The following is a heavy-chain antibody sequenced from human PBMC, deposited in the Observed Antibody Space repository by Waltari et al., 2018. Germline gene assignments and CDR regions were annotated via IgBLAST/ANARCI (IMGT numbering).Heavy chain of an antibody. CDR2: IFYSGTT. D-gene: IGHD3-9*01. J-gene: IGHJ5*01. CDR3: ARHEDDVSTGHFTWFDS. V-gene: IGHV4-39*01. CDR1: GGSMISSSYF. Sequence: QLRESGPGLVKPSETLSLRCSVSGGSMISSSYFWAWIRQPPGKGLGWFGGIFYSGTTYQNPSLKSRVAMYIDTSNNHFSLRMTSMTAADTAMYYCARHEDDVSTGHFTWFDSWGQGTLVIVSS.